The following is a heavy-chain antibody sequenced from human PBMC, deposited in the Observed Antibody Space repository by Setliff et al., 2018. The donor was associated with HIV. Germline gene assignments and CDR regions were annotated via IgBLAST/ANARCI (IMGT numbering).Heavy chain of an antibody. D-gene: IGHD2-2*01. V-gene: IGHV3-11*03. CDR1: GFTFSDYY. CDR2: ISSSSTYT. Sequence: PGGSLRLSCTASGFTFSDYYMSWIRQAPGKGLEWVSYISSSSTYTNYLDSVKGRFTISRDNAKNSLYLQMNSLRAEDTAVYYCASHFGYCSSTSCEGYWGQGALVTVSS. J-gene: IGHJ4*02. CDR3: ASHFGYCSSTSCEGY.